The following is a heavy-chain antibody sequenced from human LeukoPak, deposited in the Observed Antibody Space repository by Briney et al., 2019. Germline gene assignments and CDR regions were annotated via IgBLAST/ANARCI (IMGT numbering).Heavy chain of an antibody. D-gene: IGHD6-6*01. CDR2: ISDSSTYS. CDR1: GFIFSDYY. Sequence: SGGSLRLSCAASGFIFSDYYMSWVRQAPGKGLEWVSYISDSSTYSKYADSVKGRFNISRDNAKNSLYLQMNSLRAEDTAVYYCARSYSSYSFDYWGQGTLVTVSS. V-gene: IGHV3-11*03. J-gene: IGHJ4*02. CDR3: ARSYSSYSFDY.